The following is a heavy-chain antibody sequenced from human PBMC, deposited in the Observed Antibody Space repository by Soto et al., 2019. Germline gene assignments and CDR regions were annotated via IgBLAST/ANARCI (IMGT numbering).Heavy chain of an antibody. CDR1: GFPFSAFY. CDR2: ISSSGTSA. V-gene: IGHV3-11*03. J-gene: IGHJ5*02. D-gene: IGHD2-2*01. CDR3: VGSNVVSA. Sequence: GGSLRLSCAASGFPFSAFYMSWIRQTPGEGLEYISYISSSGTSANYADSVKGRFTISRDNAKNSLYLQMNSLRAEDTAVYYCVGSNVVSAWGQGTLVTVSS.